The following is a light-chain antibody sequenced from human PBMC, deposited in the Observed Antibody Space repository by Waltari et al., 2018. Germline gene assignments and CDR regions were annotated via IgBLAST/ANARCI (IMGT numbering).Light chain of an antibody. CDR1: QSVSRF. CDR2: GAS. CDR3: QQYNDWPPLT. V-gene: IGKV3-15*01. Sequence: EVVMTQSPATLSVSPGERVTLSCRASQSVSRFVAWYQQKPGQAPRLLLYGASTRATGMPARFSCSGSATEFTLTISSLQSEDFAVYYCQQYNDWPPLTFGGGTKLEIK. J-gene: IGKJ4*01.